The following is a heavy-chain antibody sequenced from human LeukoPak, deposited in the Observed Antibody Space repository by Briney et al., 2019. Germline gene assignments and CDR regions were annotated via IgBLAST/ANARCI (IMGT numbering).Heavy chain of an antibody. V-gene: IGHV3-21*01. Sequence: PGGSLRLSCAASGFTFSSYSMNWVRQAPGKGLEWVSSISSSSSYIYYADSVKGRFTISRDNAKNSLYLQMNSLRAEDTAVYYCARDITEQLPGAIWWDWGQGTLVTVSS. J-gene: IGHJ4*02. CDR2: ISSSSSYI. CDR3: ARDITEQLPGAIWWD. D-gene: IGHD6-13*01. CDR1: GFTFSSYS.